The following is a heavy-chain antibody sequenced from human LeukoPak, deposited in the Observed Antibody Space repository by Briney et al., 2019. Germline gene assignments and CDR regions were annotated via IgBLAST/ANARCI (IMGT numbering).Heavy chain of an antibody. CDR1: GGSISSGGYS. J-gene: IGHJ4*02. Sequence: SETLSLTCAVSGGSISSGGYSWSWIRQPPGKGLEWIGYIYRSGSTYYNPSLKSRVTISVDRSKNQFSLKLSSVTAADTAVYYCARVLVDYDSSGYYYHYFDYWGQGTLVTVSS. CDR2: IYRSGST. V-gene: IGHV4-30-2*01. CDR3: ARVLVDYDSSGYYYHYFDY. D-gene: IGHD3-22*01.